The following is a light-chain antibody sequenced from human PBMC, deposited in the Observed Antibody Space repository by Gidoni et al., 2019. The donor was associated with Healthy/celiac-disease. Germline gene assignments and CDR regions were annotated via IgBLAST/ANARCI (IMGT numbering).Light chain of an antibody. CDR1: KLGDKY. Sequence: SYELTQPPSVSVSPGQTASITCSGDKLGDKYACWYQQKPGQSPRLVIYQDSKRPSGIPERFSGSNSGNTATLTISGTQAMDEADYYCQAWDSSSCVFGGGTKLTVL. J-gene: IGLJ2*01. CDR3: QAWDSSSCV. V-gene: IGLV3-1*01. CDR2: QDS.